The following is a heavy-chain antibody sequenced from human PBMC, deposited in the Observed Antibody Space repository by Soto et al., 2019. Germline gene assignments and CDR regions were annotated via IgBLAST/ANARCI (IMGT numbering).Heavy chain of an antibody. J-gene: IGHJ6*02. CDR2: ISYDGSNK. D-gene: IGHD1-26*01. V-gene: IGHV3-30*18. Sequence: QVQLVESGGGVVQPGRSLRLSCAASGFTFSSYGMHWVRQAPGKGLEWVAVISYDGSNKYYADSVKGRFTISRDNSKNTLYLQMNSLRAEDTAVYYCAKDVVVGATTGLGDYYYYYGMDVWCQGTTVTVSS. CDR3: AKDVVVGATTGLGDYYYYYGMDV. CDR1: GFTFSSYG.